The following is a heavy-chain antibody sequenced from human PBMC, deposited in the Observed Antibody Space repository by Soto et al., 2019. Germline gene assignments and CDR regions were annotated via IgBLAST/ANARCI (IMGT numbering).Heavy chain of an antibody. D-gene: IGHD3-10*01. J-gene: IGHJ4*02. CDR1: GFSLTTSGVG. V-gene: IGHV2-5*02. CDR3: ARYYFGSGLYFFDY. CDR2: IYWDDDK. Sequence: SGPTLVNPTQTLTLTCTFSGFSLTTSGVGVGWIRQPPGEALEWLTLIYWDDDKRYSPSLKTRLTITKDTSKNQVVLTMTNMDPVDTATYYCARYYFGSGLYFFDYWGQGTLVTVSS.